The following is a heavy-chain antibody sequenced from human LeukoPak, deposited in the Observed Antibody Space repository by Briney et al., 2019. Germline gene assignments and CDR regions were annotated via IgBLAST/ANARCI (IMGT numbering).Heavy chain of an antibody. Sequence: SQTLSLTCAISGDSVSSNSAAWDWIRQSPSRGLEWLGRTYYKSKWYNNYAASAKSRIRINPDTSKNQFSLQLNSVSPEDTAVYYCATILFDFWGQGTLVTVSS. CDR1: GDSVSSNSAA. CDR3: ATILFDF. CDR2: TYYKSKWYN. D-gene: IGHD3-3*01. J-gene: IGHJ4*02. V-gene: IGHV6-1*01.